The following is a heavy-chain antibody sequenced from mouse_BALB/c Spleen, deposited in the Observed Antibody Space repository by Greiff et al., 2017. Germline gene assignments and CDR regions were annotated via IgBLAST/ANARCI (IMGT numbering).Heavy chain of an antibody. CDR1: GYTFTSYV. Sequence: EVQLQQSGPELVKPGASVKMSCKASGYTFTSYVMHWVKQKPGQGLEWIGYINPYNDGTKYNEKFKGKATLTSDKSSSTAYMELSSLTSEDSAVYYCAREGNYDYFDYWGQGTSLTVSS. D-gene: IGHD2-1*01. CDR2: INPYNDGT. V-gene: IGHV1-14*01. CDR3: AREGNYDYFDY. J-gene: IGHJ2*02.